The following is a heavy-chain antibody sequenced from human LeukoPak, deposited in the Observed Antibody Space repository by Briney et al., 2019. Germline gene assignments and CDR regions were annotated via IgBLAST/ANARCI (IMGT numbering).Heavy chain of an antibody. CDR3: ARDYDSSAPYDY. J-gene: IGHJ4*02. D-gene: IGHD3-22*01. Sequence: GGSLRLSCAASGFTFSSYWMHWVRQAPGKGLVWVSRINSDGSGTSYADSVKGRFTISRDNAKNTLYLQMNSLRAEDTAVYYCARDYDSSAPYDYWGQGTLVTVSS. CDR1: GFTFSSYW. CDR2: INSDGSGT. V-gene: IGHV3-74*01.